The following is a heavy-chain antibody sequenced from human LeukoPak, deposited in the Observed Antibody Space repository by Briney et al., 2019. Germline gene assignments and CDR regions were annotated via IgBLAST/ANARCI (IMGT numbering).Heavy chain of an antibody. CDR1: GFTFSSYE. CDR2: ISSSSSYI. D-gene: IGHD6-19*01. Sequence: GGSLRLACAASGFTFSSYEMDWVRQAPGKGLEWVSCISSSSSYIYYADSVKGRFTISRDNAKNSLYLQMNSLRAEDTAVYYCARVLFIAVAGNNWFDPWGQGTLVTVSS. J-gene: IGHJ5*02. CDR3: ARVLFIAVAGNNWFDP. V-gene: IGHV3-21*05.